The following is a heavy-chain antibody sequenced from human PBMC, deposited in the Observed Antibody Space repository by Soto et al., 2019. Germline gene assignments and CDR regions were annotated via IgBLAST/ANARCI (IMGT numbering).Heavy chain of an antibody. D-gene: IGHD6-19*01. CDR1: GGAISSGGYY. CDR2: IYYSGST. Sequence: PSETLSLTCTVSGGAISSGGYYWSWIRQHPGKGLEWIGYIYYSGSTYYNPSLKSRVIISVDTSKNQFSLKLSSVTAADTAVYYCARGRDGVAVASDYWGQGTLVTVSS. V-gene: IGHV4-31*03. J-gene: IGHJ4*02. CDR3: ARGRDGVAVASDY.